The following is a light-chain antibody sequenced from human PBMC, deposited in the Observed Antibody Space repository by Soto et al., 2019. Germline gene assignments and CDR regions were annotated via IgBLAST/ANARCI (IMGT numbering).Light chain of an antibody. J-gene: IGKJ3*01. CDR3: QQYGGSPLT. CDR1: QSVSVNS. CDR2: AAS. V-gene: IGKV3-20*01. Sequence: EIVLTQSPGTLSLSPGERATLSCRASQSVSVNSLAWYQQKGGQAPRLLIYAASTRATGVPDRFSGSGSGTDFALTIRGLETEDFAVYYCQQYGGSPLTFGPGTKGDIK.